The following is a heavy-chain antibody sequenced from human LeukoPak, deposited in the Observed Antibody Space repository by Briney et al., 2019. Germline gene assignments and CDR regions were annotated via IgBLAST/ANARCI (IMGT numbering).Heavy chain of an antibody. V-gene: IGHV4-61*02. CDR3: ARASWFGESTTDY. CDR2: IYTSGST. J-gene: IGHJ4*02. Sequence: SETLSLTCTVSGGSISSGSCYWSWIRQPAGKGLEWIGRIYTSGSTNYNPSLKSRVTISVDTSKNQFSLKLSSVTAADTAVYYCARASWFGESTTDYWGQGTLVTVSS. CDR1: GGSISSGSCY. D-gene: IGHD3-10*01.